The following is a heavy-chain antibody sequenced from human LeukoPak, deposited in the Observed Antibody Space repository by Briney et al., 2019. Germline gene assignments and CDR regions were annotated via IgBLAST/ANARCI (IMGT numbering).Heavy chain of an antibody. CDR3: ARGYCSGGSCYEIDY. D-gene: IGHD2-15*01. J-gene: IGHJ4*02. CDR2: INPNSGGT. CDR1: GYTFTGYY. Sequence: ASVKVSCKASGYTFTGYYMRWVRQAPGQGLEWMGRINPNSGGTNYAQKFQGRVTMTRDTSISTAYMELSRLRSDDTAVYYCARGYCSGGSCYEIDYWGQGTLVTVSS. V-gene: IGHV1-2*06.